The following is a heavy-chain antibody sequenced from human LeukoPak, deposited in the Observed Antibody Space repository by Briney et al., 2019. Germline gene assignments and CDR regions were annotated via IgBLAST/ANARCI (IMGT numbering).Heavy chain of an antibody. CDR3: ARALGDQPNFSYGLDV. V-gene: IGHV3-21*01. CDR1: GFTFSSYS. J-gene: IGHJ6*02. Sequence: PGGSLRLSCAASGFTFSSYSMNWVRQAPGKGLEWVSSISSSSSYSYHADSVKGRFTISRDNAENSLHLQLNSLRAEDTAVYYCARALGDQPNFSYGLDVWGQGTTVTVSS. CDR2: ISSSSSYS. D-gene: IGHD2-2*01.